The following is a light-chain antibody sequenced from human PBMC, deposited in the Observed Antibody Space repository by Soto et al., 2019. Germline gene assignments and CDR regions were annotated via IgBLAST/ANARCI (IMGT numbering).Light chain of an antibody. CDR2: DAS. CDR1: QSVSSY. CDR3: QQRSNWPPS. J-gene: IGKJ3*01. Sequence: EIVLTQSPATLSLSPGERATLSCRASQSVSSYLAWYQQKPGQAPRLLIYDASNRATGIPARFRGSGSGKDFTLTISSLETEDFAVYYCQQRSNWPPSFGPGTKVDI. V-gene: IGKV3-11*01.